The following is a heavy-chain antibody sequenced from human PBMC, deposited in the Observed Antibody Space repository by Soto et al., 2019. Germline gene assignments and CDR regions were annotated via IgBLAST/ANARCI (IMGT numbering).Heavy chain of an antibody. V-gene: IGHV3-23*01. D-gene: IGHD3-22*01. CDR2: ISYGGGTT. Sequence: EVQLLESGGGLVQPGGSLRLSCAASEFTFSNYAMSWVRQAPGKWLEWVSAISYGGGTTYYADSVKGRFTISRDNSKNTLYLQMTSLRAEDTSVYYCAKNPGYYYDSTGYHFEYWGQGTLVTVSS. CDR3: AKNPGYYYDSTGYHFEY. CDR1: EFTFSNYA. J-gene: IGHJ4*02.